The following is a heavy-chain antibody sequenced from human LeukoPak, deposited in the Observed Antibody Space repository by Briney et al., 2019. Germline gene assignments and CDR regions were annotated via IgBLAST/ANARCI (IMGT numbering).Heavy chain of an antibody. V-gene: IGHV3-20*04. Sequence: PGGSLRLSCAASGFTFDDYGMSWVRHAPGKGLEWVSGINWNGGSTVYADSVEGRFTISRDNAKNSLYLQMNSLRAEDTALYYCARSTAKLTGYYNYMDVWGKGTTVTVSS. CDR2: INWNGGST. CDR3: ARSTAKLTGYYNYMDV. J-gene: IGHJ6*03. D-gene: IGHD3-9*01. CDR1: GFTFDDYG.